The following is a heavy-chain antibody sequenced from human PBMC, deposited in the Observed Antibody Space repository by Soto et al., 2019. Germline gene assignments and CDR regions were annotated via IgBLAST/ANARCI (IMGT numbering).Heavy chain of an antibody. V-gene: IGHV3-11*05. CDR3: ARDHHRYSGYDYVDY. J-gene: IGHJ4*02. CDR1: GFTFSDYY. CDR2: ISSSSSYT. Sequence: SLRLSCAASGFTFSDYYMSWIRQAPGKGLEWVSYISSSSSYTNYADSVKGRFTISRDNAENSLYLQMNSLRAEDTAVYYCARDHHRYSGYDYVDYWGQGTLVTVSS. D-gene: IGHD5-12*01.